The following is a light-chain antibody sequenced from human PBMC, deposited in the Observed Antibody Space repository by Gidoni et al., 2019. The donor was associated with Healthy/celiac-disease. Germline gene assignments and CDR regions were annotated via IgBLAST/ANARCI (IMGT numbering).Light chain of an antibody. J-gene: IGLJ2*01. CDR2: KDS. V-gene: IGLV3-25*03. Sequence: SYELTQPPSVSVSRGQTARITCSGGALPKQYTYWYQQKPGPAPVLVIYKDSERPSGIPERFSGSSSGTTVTLTISGVQAEDEADYYCQSADSSGTYRVFGGGTKLTVL. CDR1: ALPKQY. CDR3: QSADSSGTYRV.